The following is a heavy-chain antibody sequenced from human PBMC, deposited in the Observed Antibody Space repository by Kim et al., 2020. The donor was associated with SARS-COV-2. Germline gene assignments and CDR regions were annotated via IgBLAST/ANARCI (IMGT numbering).Heavy chain of an antibody. Sequence: SETLSLTCTVSGGSISSYYWSWIRQPPGKGLEWIGYIYYSGSTNYNPSLKSRVTISVDTSKNQFSLKLSSVTAADTAVYYCARRRWNDDAFDIWGQGTMVTVAS. CDR2: IYYSGST. D-gene: IGHD1-1*01. CDR3: ARRRWNDDAFDI. J-gene: IGHJ3*02. CDR1: GGSISSYY. V-gene: IGHV4-59*08.